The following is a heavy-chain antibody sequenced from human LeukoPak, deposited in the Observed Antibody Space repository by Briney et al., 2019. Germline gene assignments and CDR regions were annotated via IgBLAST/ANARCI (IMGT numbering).Heavy chain of an antibody. CDR2: IHDSGST. CDR1: GGTISSYY. D-gene: IGHD3-22*01. CDR3: ARVPSSGYYLYYFDY. J-gene: IGHJ4*02. Sequence: SETLSLTCTVSGGTISSYYWNWIRQPPGKGLEWIGYIHDSGSTKYNPSLKSRVTISVDTSKNQFSLKLSSVTAADTAVYYCARVPSSGYYLYYFDYWGQGTLVTVSS. V-gene: IGHV4-59*08.